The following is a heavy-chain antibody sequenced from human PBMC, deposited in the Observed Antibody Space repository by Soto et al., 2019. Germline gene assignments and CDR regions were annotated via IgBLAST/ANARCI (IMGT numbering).Heavy chain of an antibody. CDR3: AKSGVWFGSNWFDP. V-gene: IGHV3-23*01. CDR1: GFTFSSYA. D-gene: IGHD3-10*01. CDR2: ISGSGGST. Sequence: EVQLLESGGGLVQPGGSLRLSCAASGFTFSSYAMSWVRQAPGKGLEWVSAISGSGGSTYYADSVKGRFTISRDNSXNTLYLQRNSLRAEDTAVYYCAKSGVWFGSNWFDPWGQGTLVTVSS. J-gene: IGHJ5*02.